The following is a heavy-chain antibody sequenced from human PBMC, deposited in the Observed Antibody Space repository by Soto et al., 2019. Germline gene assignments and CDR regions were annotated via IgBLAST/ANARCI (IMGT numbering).Heavy chain of an antibody. Sequence: TLSLTCAISGDSVSSNSAAWNWIRQSPSRGLEWQGRTYYRSKWYNDYAVSVKSRITINPDTSKNQFSLQLNSVTPEDTAVYYCARDSAYGDYVPYYGMDVWGQGTTVTVSS. J-gene: IGHJ6*02. CDR2: TYYRSKWYN. CDR3: ARDSAYGDYVPYYGMDV. D-gene: IGHD4-17*01. V-gene: IGHV6-1*01. CDR1: GDSVSSNSAA.